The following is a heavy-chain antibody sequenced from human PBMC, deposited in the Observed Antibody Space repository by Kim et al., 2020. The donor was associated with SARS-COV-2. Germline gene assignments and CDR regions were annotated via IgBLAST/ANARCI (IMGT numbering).Heavy chain of an antibody. CDR1: GGSFSGYY. CDR3: ARNNRGYSYETFMDV. Sequence: SETLSLTCAVYGGSFSGYYWSWIRQPPGKGLEWIGEINHSGSTNYNPSLKSRVTISVDTSKNQFSLKLSSVPAADTAVYYCARNNRGYSYETFMDVWGQGTTVTVSS. D-gene: IGHD5-18*01. V-gene: IGHV4-34*01. J-gene: IGHJ6*02. CDR2: INHSGST.